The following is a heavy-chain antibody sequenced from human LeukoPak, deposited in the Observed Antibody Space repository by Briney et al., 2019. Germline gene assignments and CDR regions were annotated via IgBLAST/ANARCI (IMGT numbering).Heavy chain of an antibody. D-gene: IGHD4-23*01. CDR3: ARGEKGRWWGNSDRDAFDI. J-gene: IGHJ3*02. CDR2: ISAYNGNT. V-gene: IGHV1-18*01. Sequence: GASVKVSCKASGYTFTSYGISWVRQAPGQGLEWMGWISAYNGNTNYAQKLQGRVTMTTDTSTSTAYMELSSLRSEDTAVYYCARGEKGRWWGNSDRDAFDIWGQGTMVTVSS. CDR1: GYTFTSYG.